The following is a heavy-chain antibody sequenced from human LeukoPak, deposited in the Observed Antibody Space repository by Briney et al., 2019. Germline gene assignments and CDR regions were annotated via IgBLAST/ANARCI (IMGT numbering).Heavy chain of an antibody. D-gene: IGHD3-10*01. CDR3: ASSSGHYYYGMDV. J-gene: IGHJ6*02. V-gene: IGHV3-9*01. Sequence: GGSLRLSCAASGFTFDDYAMHWVRQAPGKGLEWVSGISWNSGSIGYADSVKGRFTISRDNAKNSLYLQMNSLRAEDTAVYYCASSSGHYYYGMDVWGQGTTVTVSS. CDR1: GFTFDDYA. CDR2: ISWNSGSI.